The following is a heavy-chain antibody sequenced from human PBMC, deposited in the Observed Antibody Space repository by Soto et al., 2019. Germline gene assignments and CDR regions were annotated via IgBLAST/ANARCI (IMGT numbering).Heavy chain of an antibody. D-gene: IGHD3-10*01. CDR3: ARSSPLWPDAFDI. Sequence: QLQLQESGSGLVKPSQTLSLTCAVSGGSISSGGYSWSWIRQPPGKGLEWIGYIYHSGSTYYNPSLKRRVTISVARSKNQFSLKLSSVTAADTAVYYCARSSPLWPDAFDIWGQGTMFTVSS. CDR1: GGSISSGGYS. J-gene: IGHJ3*02. V-gene: IGHV4-30-2*01. CDR2: IYHSGST.